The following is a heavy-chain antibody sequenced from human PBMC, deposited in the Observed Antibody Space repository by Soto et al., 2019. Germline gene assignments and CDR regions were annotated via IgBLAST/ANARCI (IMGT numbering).Heavy chain of an antibody. CDR1: GFTFSSYA. D-gene: IGHD5-18*01. Sequence: EVQLLESGGGLVQPGGSLRVSCAASGFTFSSYAMTWVRQAPGKGLEWVSDISGTAGSSYYADSVKGRFTISRDNSKNTLYLQMNSLRAEDTAVYYCVKDEDRYSYRLMDVWGQGTTVTVSS. J-gene: IGHJ6*02. CDR2: ISGTAGSS. CDR3: VKDEDRYSYRLMDV. V-gene: IGHV3-23*01.